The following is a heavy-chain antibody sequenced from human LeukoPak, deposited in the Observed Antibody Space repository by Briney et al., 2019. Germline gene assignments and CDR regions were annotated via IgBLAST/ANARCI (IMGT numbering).Heavy chain of an antibody. Sequence: PGGSLRLSCGASGFTFDDYGMSWVRQAPGKGLEWVSGINLNGGSTGYADSVKGRFTISRDNAKNSLYLQMNSLRVEDTAVYYCAKVAKYYYGSETYYFFEHWGQGTPVTASS. CDR1: GFTFDDYG. V-gene: IGHV3-20*04. CDR3: AKVAKYYYGSETYYFFEH. CDR2: INLNGGST. J-gene: IGHJ4*02. D-gene: IGHD3-10*01.